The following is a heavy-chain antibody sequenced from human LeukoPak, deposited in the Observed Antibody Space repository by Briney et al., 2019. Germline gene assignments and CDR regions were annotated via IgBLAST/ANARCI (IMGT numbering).Heavy chain of an antibody. CDR2: ISGSGGST. J-gene: IGHJ4*02. Sequence: GASLRLSCAASGFTFSSYAMSWVRQAPGKGLEWVSAISGSGGSTYYADSVKGRFTISRDNSKNTLYLQMNSLRAEDTAVYYCAKDPYYGSGSYLFDYWGQGTLVTVSS. CDR3: AKDPYYGSGSYLFDY. CDR1: GFTFSSYA. V-gene: IGHV3-23*01. D-gene: IGHD3-10*01.